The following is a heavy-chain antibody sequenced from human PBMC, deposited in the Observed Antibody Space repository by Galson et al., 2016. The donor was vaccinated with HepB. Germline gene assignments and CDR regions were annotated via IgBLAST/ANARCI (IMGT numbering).Heavy chain of an antibody. V-gene: IGHV3-30*19. CDR2: ISYDGSHK. CDR3: ARRGLLHLALDY. D-gene: IGHD5/OR15-5a*01. J-gene: IGHJ4*02. CDR1: GFTFSTYG. Sequence: SLRLSCAASGFTFSTYGMHWVRQGPGKGLEWVSVISYDGSHKYYADSVKGRFTISRDISKNTLYLQMNSLRAEDTAVYYCARRGLLHLALDYWGQGARVTVSS.